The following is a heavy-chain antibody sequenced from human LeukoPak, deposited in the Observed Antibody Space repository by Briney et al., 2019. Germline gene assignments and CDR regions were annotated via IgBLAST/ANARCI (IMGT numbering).Heavy chain of an antibody. CDR2: IYYSGST. J-gene: IGHJ4*02. V-gene: IGHV4-39*01. CDR3: ASNWGGDEYYFDY. D-gene: IGHD7-27*01. CDR1: GGSIRSSSYY. Sequence: PSETLSLTCTLSGGSIRSSSYYWGWIRQPPGKGLEWIASIYYSGSTYYNPSLKSRVTISVDTSKNQFSLRLSSVTAADTAVYYCASNWGGDEYYFDYWGQGSLVTVSS.